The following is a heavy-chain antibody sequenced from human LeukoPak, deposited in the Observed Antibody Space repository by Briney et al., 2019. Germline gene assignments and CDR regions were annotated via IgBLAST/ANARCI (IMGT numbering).Heavy chain of an antibody. V-gene: IGHV4-38-2*02. D-gene: IGHD6-19*01. J-gene: IGHJ4*02. Sequence: SETLSLTCAVSGYSISSCYYWGWIRPPPGKGLGWIGSNYHSGGTYYNPSLKGRVTISVDTSKNKFSLQLNSVTADDTAVYDRAREPIQYSSGWVWSQGPLVTVSS. CDR1: GYSISSCYY. CDR3: AREPIQYSSGWV. CDR2: NYHSGGT.